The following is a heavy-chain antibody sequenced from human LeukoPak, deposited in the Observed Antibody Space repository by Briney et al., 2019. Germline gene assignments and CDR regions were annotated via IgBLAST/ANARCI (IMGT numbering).Heavy chain of an antibody. D-gene: IGHD3-22*01. CDR1: GFTFSSYS. CDR2: ISSSSSYI. J-gene: IGHJ4*02. Sequence: PGGSLRLSCAASGFTFSSYSMNWVRQAPGKGLEWVSSISSSSSYIYYADSVKGRFTISRDNAKNSLYLQMNSLRAEDTAVYYCARDLPYYDSSGYPYFDYWGQGTLVTVPS. V-gene: IGHV3-21*01. CDR3: ARDLPYYDSSGYPYFDY.